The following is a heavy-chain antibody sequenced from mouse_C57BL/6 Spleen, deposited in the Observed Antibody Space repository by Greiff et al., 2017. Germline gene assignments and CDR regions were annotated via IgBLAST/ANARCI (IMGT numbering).Heavy chain of an antibody. D-gene: IGHD1-1*01. CDR3: ARGITTVVATGYFDV. J-gene: IGHJ1*03. V-gene: IGHV1-52*01. CDR2: IDPSDSET. CDR1: GYTFTSYW. Sequence: QVQLQQPGAELVRPGSSVKLSCKASGYTFTSYWMHWVKQRPIQGLEWIGNIDPSDSETHYNQKFKDKATLTVDKSSSTAYMQLSSLTSEDSAVYYCARGITTVVATGYFDVWGTGTTVTVSS.